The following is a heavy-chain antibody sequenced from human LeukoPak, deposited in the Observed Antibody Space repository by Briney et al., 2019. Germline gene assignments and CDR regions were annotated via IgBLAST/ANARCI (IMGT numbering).Heavy chain of an antibody. Sequence: SQTLSLTCTVSGDSISSGDYYWSWIRQPPGKGLEWIGEVNHSGSTNYNPSLKSRVTISVDTSKNQFSLKLSSVTAADTAVYYCARRRYDILTGFSRQYYFDYWGQGTLVTVSS. J-gene: IGHJ4*02. D-gene: IGHD3-9*01. CDR3: ARRRYDILTGFSRQYYFDY. V-gene: IGHV4-30-4*08. CDR2: VNHSGST. CDR1: GDSISSGDYY.